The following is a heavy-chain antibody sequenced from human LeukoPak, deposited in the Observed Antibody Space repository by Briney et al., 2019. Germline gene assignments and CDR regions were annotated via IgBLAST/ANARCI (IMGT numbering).Heavy chain of an antibody. V-gene: IGHV3-30*02. J-gene: IGHJ4*02. D-gene: IGHD3-3*01. Sequence: PGGSLRLSCAASEFTFSSYDTHWVRQAPGKGLEWVAFIRFDGSKEYHADSVKGRFTISRDNSKNTLYLQMNSLRAEDTAVYYCAKDRALRFLEWLSYDYWGQGTLVTVSS. CDR2: IRFDGSKE. CDR1: EFTFSSYD. CDR3: AKDRALRFLEWLSYDY.